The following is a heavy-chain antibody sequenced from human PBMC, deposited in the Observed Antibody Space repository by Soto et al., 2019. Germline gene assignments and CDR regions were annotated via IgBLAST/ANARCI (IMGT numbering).Heavy chain of an antibody. Sequence: EVQLVESGGGLVQPGGSLKLSCAASGFIFSGYAVHWVRQASGKGLEWVGRILSKAGNYATAYPASMKGRFTISRDDSANTAFLQMNSLKTEDTAVYYCIRGGSPYYYDYWGQGTLVAVSS. CDR3: IRGGSPYYYDY. D-gene: IGHD1-26*01. CDR2: ILSKAGNYAT. CDR1: GFIFSGYA. V-gene: IGHV3-73*01. J-gene: IGHJ4*02.